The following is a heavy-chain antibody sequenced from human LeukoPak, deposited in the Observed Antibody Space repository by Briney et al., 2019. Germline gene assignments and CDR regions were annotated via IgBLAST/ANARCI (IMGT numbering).Heavy chain of an antibody. CDR2: INPNSGVT. Sequence: GASVKVSCKASGYTFSGFYIHRVRQAPGQGLEWMGWINPNSGVTNYAQKLQGRVTITRDTSIDTAYMQLSRLRSDDTAVYYCAKDRYGDYEAPFHYYMDAWGRGTTVTVSS. J-gene: IGHJ6*03. CDR3: AKDRYGDYEAPFHYYMDA. CDR1: GYTFSGFY. V-gene: IGHV1-2*02. D-gene: IGHD5-12*01.